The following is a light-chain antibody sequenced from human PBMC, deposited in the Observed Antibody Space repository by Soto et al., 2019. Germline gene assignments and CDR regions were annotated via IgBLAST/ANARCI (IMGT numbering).Light chain of an antibody. CDR3: QQYGTTRIT. V-gene: IGKV3-15*01. CDR1: QSVSSN. Sequence: IVLTQSPATLSVSPGERATLSCRASQSVSSNLAWYQQKPGQAPRLLIYGASTRATGITARFSGSGSGTEFTLTISRLEPEDLAVYYCQQYGTTRITFGQGTRLENK. J-gene: IGKJ5*01. CDR2: GAS.